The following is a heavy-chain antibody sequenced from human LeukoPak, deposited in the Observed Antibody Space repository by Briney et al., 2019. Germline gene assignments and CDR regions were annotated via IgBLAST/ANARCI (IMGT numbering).Heavy chain of an antibody. Sequence: SETLSLTCTVSGGSISSSNYYWGWIRQPPGKGLEWIGSIYYSGSTYYNPSLKSRLTISVDTSKNQFSLKLSSVTAADAAVYYCARRDYGDFGYWGQGTLVTVSS. D-gene: IGHD4/OR15-4a*01. V-gene: IGHV4-39*01. J-gene: IGHJ4*02. CDR3: ARRDYGDFGY. CDR1: GGSISSSNYY. CDR2: IYYSGST.